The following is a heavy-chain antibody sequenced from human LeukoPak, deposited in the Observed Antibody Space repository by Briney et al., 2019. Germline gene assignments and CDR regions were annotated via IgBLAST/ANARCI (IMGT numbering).Heavy chain of an antibody. V-gene: IGHV4-59*01. CDR3: ARAGLRGVAFDI. D-gene: IGHD3-16*01. Sequence: SETLSLTCTVSGGSISSYYWSWIRQPPGKGLEWIGYIYYSGSTNYNPSLKSRVTISVDTSKNQFSLKLSSVTAAVTAVYYCARAGLRGVAFDIWGQGTMVTVSS. CDR2: IYYSGST. J-gene: IGHJ3*02. CDR1: GGSISSYY.